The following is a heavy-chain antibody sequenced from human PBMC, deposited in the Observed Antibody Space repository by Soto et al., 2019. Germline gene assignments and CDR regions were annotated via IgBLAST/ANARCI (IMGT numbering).Heavy chain of an antibody. CDR1: GFTFSSYA. Sequence: GGSLRLSCAASGFTFSSYAMHWVRQAPGKGLEWVAVISYDGSNKYYADSVKGRFTISRDNSKNTLYLQMNSLRAEDTAVYYCARADFPIVLVPAAIPLPDVWGQGTTVTVSS. D-gene: IGHD2-2*01. J-gene: IGHJ6*02. CDR3: ARADFPIVLVPAAIPLPDV. CDR2: ISYDGSNK. V-gene: IGHV3-30-3*01.